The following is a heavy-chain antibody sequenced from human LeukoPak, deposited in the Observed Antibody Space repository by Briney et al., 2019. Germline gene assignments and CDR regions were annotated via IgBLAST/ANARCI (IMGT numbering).Heavy chain of an antibody. J-gene: IGHJ3*02. Sequence: GRSLRLSCAASGSTFSSYAMHWVRQAPGKGLEWVAVISYDGSNKYYADSVKGRFTISRDNSKNTLYLQMNSLRAEDTAVYYCARDLKLIRGANRNAFDIWGQGTMVTVSS. CDR1: GSTFSSYA. CDR2: ISYDGSNK. V-gene: IGHV3-30-3*01. CDR3: ARDLKLIRGANRNAFDI. D-gene: IGHD2/OR15-2a*01.